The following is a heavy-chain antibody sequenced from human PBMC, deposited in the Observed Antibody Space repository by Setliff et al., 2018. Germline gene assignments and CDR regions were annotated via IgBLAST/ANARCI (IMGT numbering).Heavy chain of an antibody. D-gene: IGHD5-12*01. CDR3: ARYQAATMLNY. J-gene: IGHJ4*02. Sequence: SETLSLTCTAPGDSFSSSSSYYWGWIRQPPGKGLEWIGTIFNSGSTFYSPSLKSRVTMSVDTSKNQLSLEVTSVTAADTAAYYCARYQAATMLNYWGQGTLVTVSS. V-gene: IGHV4-39*01. CDR2: IFNSGST. CDR1: GDSFSSSSSYY.